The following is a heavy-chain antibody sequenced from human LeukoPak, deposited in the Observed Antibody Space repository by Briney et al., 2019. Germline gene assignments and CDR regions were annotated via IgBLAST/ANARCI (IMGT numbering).Heavy chain of an antibody. CDR3: ARLYDGWLQFNYFDY. Sequence: GESLKISCKGSGYSFTSYWIDWVRQMPGKGLERMGIIFPGDSDTRYSPSFQGQVTISADKSISTAYLQWSSLKASDTAMYYCARLYDGWLQFNYFDYWGQGTLVTVSS. D-gene: IGHD5-24*01. V-gene: IGHV5-51*01. CDR2: IFPGDSDT. J-gene: IGHJ4*02. CDR1: GYSFTSYW.